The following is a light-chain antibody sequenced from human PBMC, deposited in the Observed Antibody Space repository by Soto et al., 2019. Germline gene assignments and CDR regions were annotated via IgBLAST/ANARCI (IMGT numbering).Light chain of an antibody. J-gene: IGKJ2*01. Sequence: DIVMTQSPDSLAVSLGERATINCKSSQSVLYSPNNKNYLAWYQQKPGQPPRLLIYWASTRESGVPDRFSGSGSGTDFTLTISSRQAEDVAVYYCQQYYNTPYTFGQGTKVEIK. CDR2: WAS. V-gene: IGKV4-1*01. CDR3: QQYYNTPYT. CDR1: QSVLYSPNNKNY.